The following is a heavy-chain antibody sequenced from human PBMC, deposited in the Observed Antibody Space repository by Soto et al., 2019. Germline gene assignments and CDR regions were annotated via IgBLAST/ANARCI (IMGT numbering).Heavy chain of an antibody. Sequence: ASVKVSCKTSGYSFTDYKLHWVRQAPGQGLEWMGWVDPNGGGSNSAQKFQGSVTMTWDTSITTAYLDLTRLTTNDTATYFCATWVDYGDFEVFDIWGQGYFVTVSS. D-gene: IGHD4-17*01. CDR2: VDPNGGGS. CDR3: ATWVDYGDFEVFDI. J-gene: IGHJ4*02. CDR1: GYSFTDYK. V-gene: IGHV1-2*04.